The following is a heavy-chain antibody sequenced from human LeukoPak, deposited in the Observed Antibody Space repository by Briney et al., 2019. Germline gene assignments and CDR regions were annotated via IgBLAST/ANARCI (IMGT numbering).Heavy chain of an antibody. J-gene: IGHJ4*02. CDR2: VHLDGRT. V-gene: IGHV4-59*12. CDR1: GGSISSYY. D-gene: IGHD6-25*01. CDR3: AREGGFYRPLDY. Sequence: SETLSLTCTVSGGSISSYYWSWIRQPPGKGLEWIGEVHLDGRTNYNPSLKSRLVMSADLPENHISLKLTSVTAADTAVYYCAREGGFYRPLDYSGQGTLVTVSS.